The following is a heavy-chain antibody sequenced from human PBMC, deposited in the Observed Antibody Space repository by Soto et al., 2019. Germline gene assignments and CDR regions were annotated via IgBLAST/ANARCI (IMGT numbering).Heavy chain of an antibody. CDR2: IIPIFGTA. J-gene: IGHJ5*02. V-gene: IGHV1-69*13. D-gene: IGHD3-10*01. Sequence: SVKVSCKDSGGTLSSYAISWVRQEHGQGLEWMGGIIPIFGTANYAQKFQGRVTITADESTSTAYMELSSLRSEDTAVYYCARDSDYYGSGSYPKARGFDPWGQGTLVTVSS. CDR1: GGTLSSYA. CDR3: ARDSDYYGSGSYPKARGFDP.